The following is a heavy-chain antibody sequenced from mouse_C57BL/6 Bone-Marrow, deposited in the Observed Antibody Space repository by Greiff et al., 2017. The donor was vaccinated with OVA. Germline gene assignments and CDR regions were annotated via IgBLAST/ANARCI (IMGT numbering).Heavy chain of an antibody. CDR3: ARSLTGTFDY. Sequence: EVQLVESGPGMVKPSQSLSLTCTVTGYSITSGYDWHWIRHFPGNKLEWMGYISYSGSTNYNPSLKSRISITHDTSKNHFFLKLNSVTTEDTATYYCARSLTGTFDYWGQGTTLTVSS. CDR2: ISYSGST. V-gene: IGHV3-1*01. J-gene: IGHJ2*01. CDR1: GYSITSGYD. D-gene: IGHD4-1*01.